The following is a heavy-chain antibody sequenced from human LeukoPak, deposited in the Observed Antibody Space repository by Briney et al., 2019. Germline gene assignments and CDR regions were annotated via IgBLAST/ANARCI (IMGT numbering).Heavy chain of an antibody. Sequence: SETLSLTCAVSGYSISSGYFWGWIRPPPGKGLEWIGTIHHPEITHYNPSLERRVTISIDTSKNQFSLRLSSVTAADTAVYYCARERGHQIVPPTWIHNGGFDFWGQGTLVTVSS. D-gene: IGHD2-8*01. CDR1: GYSISSGYF. J-gene: IGHJ4*02. CDR2: IHHPEIT. CDR3: ARERGHQIVPPTWIHNGGFDF. V-gene: IGHV4-38-2*02.